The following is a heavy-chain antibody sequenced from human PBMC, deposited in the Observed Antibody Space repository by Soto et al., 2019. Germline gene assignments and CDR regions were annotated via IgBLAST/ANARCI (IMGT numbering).Heavy chain of an antibody. D-gene: IGHD3-9*01. Sequence: GASVKVSCKASGYIFASYAISWVRQAPGQGLEWMGWINAYNGNTNYSQKFQGRVTMTRDTSASTAYMELSSLRSEDTAVYYCAAHHYDILTGYWDLGAFAIWGQGTVVTVSS. J-gene: IGHJ3*02. CDR1: GYIFASYA. CDR2: INAYNGNT. CDR3: AAHHYDILTGYWDLGAFAI. V-gene: IGHV1-18*01.